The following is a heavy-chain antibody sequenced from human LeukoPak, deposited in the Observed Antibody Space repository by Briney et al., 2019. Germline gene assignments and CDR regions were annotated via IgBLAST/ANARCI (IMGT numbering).Heavy chain of an antibody. J-gene: IGHJ4*02. CDR3: ARDRSSGSWYSDFDY. V-gene: IGHV1-2*06. D-gene: IGHD6-13*01. CDR2: INPNSGGT. CDR1: GYTFTGYY. Sequence: ASVKVSCKASGYTFTGYYMHWVRQAPGQGLEWMGRINPNSGGTNYAQKFQGRVTMTRDTSISTAYMELSRLRSDDTAVYYCARDRSSGSWYSDFDYWGQGTLVTVSS.